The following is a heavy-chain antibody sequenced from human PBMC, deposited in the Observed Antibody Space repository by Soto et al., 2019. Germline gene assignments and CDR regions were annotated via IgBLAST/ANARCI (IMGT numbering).Heavy chain of an antibody. CDR2: ISGSGGST. D-gene: IGHD3-10*01. CDR3: AKAVETYYYGSGSYFSWFDP. V-gene: IGHV3-23*01. CDR1: GFTFSSYA. J-gene: IGHJ5*02. Sequence: GGSLRLSCAASGFTFSSYAMSWVRQAPGKGLEWVSAISGSGGSTYYADSVKGRFTISRDNSKNTLYLQMNSLRAEDTAVYYCAKAVETYYYGSGSYFSWFDPWGQGTLVTVSS.